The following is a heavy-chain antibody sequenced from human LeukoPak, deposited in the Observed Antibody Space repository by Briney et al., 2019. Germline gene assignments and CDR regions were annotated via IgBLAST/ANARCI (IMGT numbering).Heavy chain of an antibody. J-gene: IGHJ4*02. CDR3: ARDLIG. CDR2: ISYDGSNK. V-gene: IGHV3-30-3*01. CDR1: GFTVSSNY. D-gene: IGHD2-15*01. Sequence: GGSLRLSCAASGFTVSSNYMSWVRQAPGKGLEWVAVISYDGSNKYYADSVKGRFTISRDNSKNTLYLQMNSLRAEDTAVYYCARDLIGWGQGTLVTVSS.